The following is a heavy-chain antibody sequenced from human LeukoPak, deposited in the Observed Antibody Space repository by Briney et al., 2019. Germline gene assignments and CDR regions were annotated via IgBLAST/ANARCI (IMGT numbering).Heavy chain of an antibody. CDR3: ARGLHYDFWSGYWRGGFDY. CDR2: INHSGST. Sequence: SETLSLTCAVYGGSFSGYYWSWIRQPPGKGLVWIGEINHSGSTNYNPSLKSRVTISVDTSENQFSLKLSSVTAADTAVYYCARGLHYDFWSGYWRGGFDYWGQGTLVTVSS. V-gene: IGHV4-34*01. J-gene: IGHJ4*02. D-gene: IGHD3-3*01. CDR1: GGSFSGYY.